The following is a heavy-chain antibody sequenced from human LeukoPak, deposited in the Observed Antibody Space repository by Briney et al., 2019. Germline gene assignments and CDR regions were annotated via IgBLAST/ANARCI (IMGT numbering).Heavy chain of an antibody. V-gene: IGHV3-48*02. CDR1: GFTFSSFS. CDR2: ISNSGSDI. CDR3: ARLTYGY. Sequence: GGSLRLSCAASGFTFSSFSMNWVRQAPGKGLEWISYISNSGSDISYADSVKGRFTISRANAKNSLYLQMDSLRDEDTAVYYCARLTYGYWGQGTLVSVSS. J-gene: IGHJ4*02. D-gene: IGHD4-17*01.